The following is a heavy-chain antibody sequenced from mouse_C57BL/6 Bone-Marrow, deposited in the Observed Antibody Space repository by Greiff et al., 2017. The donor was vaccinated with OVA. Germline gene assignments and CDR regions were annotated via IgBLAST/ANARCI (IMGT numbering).Heavy chain of an antibody. Sequence: QVQLKQSGAELARPGASVKLSCKASGYTFTSYGISWVKQRTGQGLEWIGEIYPRSGNTYYNEKFKGKATLTADKSSSTAYMELRSLTSEDSAVYFCARWGYHHDGDYWGQGTTLTVSS. D-gene: IGHD2-4*01. CDR1: GYTFTSYG. J-gene: IGHJ2*01. V-gene: IGHV1-81*01. CDR2: IYPRSGNT. CDR3: ARWGYHHDGDY.